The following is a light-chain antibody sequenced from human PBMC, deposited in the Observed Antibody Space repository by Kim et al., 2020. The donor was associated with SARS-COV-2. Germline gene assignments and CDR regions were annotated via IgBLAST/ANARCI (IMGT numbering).Light chain of an antibody. CDR2: GKN. Sequence: VALGQTVRITCQGDSLRSYYATWYQQKPGQAPILVIYGKNNRPSGIPDRFSGSSSGNTASLTITGTQAGDEANYYCNSRDSNDNVVFGGGTKLTVL. CDR3: NSRDSNDNVV. J-gene: IGLJ2*01. CDR1: SLRSYY. V-gene: IGLV3-19*01.